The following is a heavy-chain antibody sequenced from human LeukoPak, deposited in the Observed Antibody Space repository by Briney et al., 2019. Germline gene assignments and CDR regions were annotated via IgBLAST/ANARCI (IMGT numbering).Heavy chain of an antibody. V-gene: IGHV4-4*07. CDR2: IHTSGST. CDR1: GGSISTFY. J-gene: IGHJ4*02. CDR3: AREGSMTARPFVSIDY. D-gene: IGHD6-6*01. Sequence: PSEILSLTCTVSGGSISTFYWSWIRQPAGKGLEWIGRIHTSGSTDYNPSLKSRVTMSVDTSKNQFSLKLSSVTAADTAVYYCAREGSMTARPFVSIDYWGQGTLVTVSS.